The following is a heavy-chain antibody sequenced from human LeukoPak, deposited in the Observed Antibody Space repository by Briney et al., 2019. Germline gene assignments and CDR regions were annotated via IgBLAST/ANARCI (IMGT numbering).Heavy chain of an antibody. CDR3: ARGGYSSGWYNYFDY. V-gene: IGHV4-39*01. CDR2: IYDSGST. D-gene: IGHD6-19*01. Sequence: PSETLSLTCTVSGGSIRSSYYYWGWIRQPPGKGLEWIGSIYDSGSTYYNPSLKSRVTISVDTSKNQFSLKLNSVTAADTAVYYCARGGYSSGWYNYFDYWGQGTLVTVSS. CDR1: GGSIRSSYYY. J-gene: IGHJ4*02.